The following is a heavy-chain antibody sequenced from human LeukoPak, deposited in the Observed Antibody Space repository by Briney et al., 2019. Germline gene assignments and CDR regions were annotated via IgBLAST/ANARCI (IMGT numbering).Heavy chain of an antibody. CDR3: AREKRTFSGSYYANPKNGSNWFDP. D-gene: IGHD3-10*01. V-gene: IGHV4-59*12. J-gene: IGHJ5*02. CDR2: IYYSGST. CDR1: GGSISSYY. Sequence: PSETLSLTCTVSGGSISSYYWSWIRQPPGKGLEWIGYIYYSGSTNYNPSLKSRVTISVDTSKNQFSLKLSSVTAADTAVYYCAREKRTFSGSYYANPKNGSNWFDPWGQGTLVTVSS.